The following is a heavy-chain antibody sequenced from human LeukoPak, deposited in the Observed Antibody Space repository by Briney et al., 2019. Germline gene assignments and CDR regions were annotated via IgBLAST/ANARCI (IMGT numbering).Heavy chain of an antibody. D-gene: IGHD3-3*01. CDR1: GFTFSNYA. Sequence: GGSLRLSCAASGFTFSNYAMHWVRQAPGKGLEYVSAISGNGGSTYYANSVKGRFTISRDNSKNTLYLQMNSLRAEDTAVYYCARVRGRSGHYYFDYWGQGTLVTVSS. V-gene: IGHV3-64*01. CDR3: ARVRGRSGHYYFDY. CDR2: ISGNGGST. J-gene: IGHJ4*02.